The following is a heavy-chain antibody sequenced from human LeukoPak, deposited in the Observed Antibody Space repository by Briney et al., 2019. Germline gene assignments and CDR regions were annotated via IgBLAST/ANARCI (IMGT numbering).Heavy chain of an antibody. D-gene: IGHD4/OR15-4a*01. CDR1: GFTFSSYG. CDR3: ARGANWVSRILDF. CDR2: IWDDGSNT. V-gene: IGHV3-33*01. J-gene: IGHJ4*02. Sequence: PGGSLRLSCAASGFTFSSYGMHWVRQAPGKGLEWVAVIWDDGSNTYYADSVKGRFTISRDNSKNTLYLQMNSLRAEDTAVYYCARGANWVSRILDFWGQGTLVTVSS.